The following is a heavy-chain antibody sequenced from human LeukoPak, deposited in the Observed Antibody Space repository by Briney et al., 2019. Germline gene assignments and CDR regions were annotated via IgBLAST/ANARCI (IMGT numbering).Heavy chain of an antibody. J-gene: IGHJ4*02. D-gene: IGHD3-10*01. CDR3: ARDLAGHYYGSGSSFDY. Sequence: GGSLRLSCAASGFTFSAYWMSWVRQAPGKGLEWVANIREDGSEKYYVDSVKGQFTISRDNAKNSLFLQMDSLRAEDTAVYYCARDLAGHYYGSGSSFDYWGQGTLVTVSS. V-gene: IGHV3-7*01. CDR1: GFTFSAYW. CDR2: IREDGSEK.